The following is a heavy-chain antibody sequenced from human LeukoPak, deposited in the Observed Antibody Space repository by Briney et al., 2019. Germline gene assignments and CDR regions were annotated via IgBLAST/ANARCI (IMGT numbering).Heavy chain of an antibody. Sequence: SAGSLRLYCSGSGFTFSTYPTSWLRHGQGQGLERDSATSASGAGTYYAVSVMYRFTISTVNSRSTGYLQMSRLIAAATPAFHCAKAPYCPNDVCRYFDYWGQGILVTVSS. V-gene: IGHV3-23*01. D-gene: IGHD2-8*01. CDR1: GFTFSTYP. J-gene: IGHJ4*02. CDR3: AKAPYCPNDVCRYFDY. CDR2: TSASGAGT.